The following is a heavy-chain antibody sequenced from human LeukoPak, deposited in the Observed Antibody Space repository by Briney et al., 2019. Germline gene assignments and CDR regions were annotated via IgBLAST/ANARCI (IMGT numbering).Heavy chain of an antibody. Sequence: ASVKVSCKASGYTFTSYGINWVRQAPGQGLEWMGWISAYNGNTKYAQKFQGTVTVTTDTSTTTAYMELRSLRYDDTAVYYCARGNGETVSTSLNWFDPWGQGTLVTVSS. J-gene: IGHJ5*02. CDR3: ARGNGETVSTSLNWFDP. CDR1: GYTFTSYG. V-gene: IGHV1-18*01. D-gene: IGHD5/OR15-5a*01. CDR2: ISAYNGNT.